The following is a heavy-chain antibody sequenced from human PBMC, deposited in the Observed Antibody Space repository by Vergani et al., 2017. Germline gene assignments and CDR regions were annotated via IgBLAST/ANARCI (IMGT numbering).Heavy chain of an antibody. CDR2: IYYSGST. CDR1: GCSISSSCYY. CDR3: ARDYYDSSGYYGPFDY. J-gene: IGHJ4*02. V-gene: IGHV4-39*07. D-gene: IGHD3-22*01. Sequence: QLQLQESGPGLVQPSETLSLTCTVSGCSISSSCYYWGWIRQPPGKGLEWIGSIYYSGSTYYNPSVKSRVTISVDTSKNQFSLKLSSVTAADTAVYYCARDYYDSSGYYGPFDYWGQGTLVTGSS.